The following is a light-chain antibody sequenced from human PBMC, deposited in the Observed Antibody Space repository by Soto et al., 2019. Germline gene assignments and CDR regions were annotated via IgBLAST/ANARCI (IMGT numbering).Light chain of an antibody. CDR1: QSVSSY. CDR3: QQRSNWPSYT. J-gene: IGKJ2*01. CDR2: DAS. V-gene: IGKV3-11*01. Sequence: EIVLTQSPATLSLSPGERATLSCRASQSVSSYLAWYQQKPVKAPRLLIYDASNRSTGIPARFSGSGSGTAGTLTISSLEPEDFAVYYCQQRSNWPSYTYGQGTKLE.